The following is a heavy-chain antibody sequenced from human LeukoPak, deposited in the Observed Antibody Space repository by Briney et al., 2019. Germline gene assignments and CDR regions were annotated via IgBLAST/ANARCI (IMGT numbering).Heavy chain of an antibody. CDR3: ARGGAYYYGSGSPNTY. J-gene: IGHJ4*02. D-gene: IGHD3-10*01. CDR1: GGSFSGYY. Sequence: SETLSLTCAVYGGSFSGYYWSWIRQPPGKGLVWIGEINHSGSTNYNPSLKSRVTISVDTSKNQFSLKLSSVTAADTAVYYCARGGAYYYGSGSPNTYWGQGTLVTVSS. CDR2: INHSGST. V-gene: IGHV4-34*01.